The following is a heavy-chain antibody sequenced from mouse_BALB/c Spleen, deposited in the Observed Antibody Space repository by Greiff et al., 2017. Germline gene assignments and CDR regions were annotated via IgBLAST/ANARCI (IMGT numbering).Heavy chain of an antibody. D-gene: IGHD2-2*01. J-gene: IGHJ3*01. CDR2: ISYSGST. CDR3: AREGYDKGFAD. V-gene: IGHV3-2*02. Sequence: EVKLQESGPGLVKPSQSLSLTCTVTGYSITSDYAWNWIRQFPGNKLEWMGYISYSGSTSYNPSLKSRISITRDTSKNQFFLHLNSVTTEDTATYYCAREGYDKGFADWGQGTLVTVSA. CDR1: GYSITSDYA.